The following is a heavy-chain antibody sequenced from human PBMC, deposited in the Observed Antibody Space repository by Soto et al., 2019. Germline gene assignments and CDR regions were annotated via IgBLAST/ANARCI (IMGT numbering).Heavy chain of an antibody. V-gene: IGHV4-30-2*01. CDR1: GGSISSGGYS. Sequence: QLQLQESGSGLVKPSQTLSLTCAVSGGSISSGGYSWSWIRQPPGKGLEWIGYIYHSGSTYYNPSLMCRVTISVDRTKNQVSLKLSSVTAADTAVYYGARSYILTGQYYFDYWGQGTLVTVSS. J-gene: IGHJ4*02. CDR3: ARSYILTGQYYFDY. CDR2: IYHSGST. D-gene: IGHD3-9*01.